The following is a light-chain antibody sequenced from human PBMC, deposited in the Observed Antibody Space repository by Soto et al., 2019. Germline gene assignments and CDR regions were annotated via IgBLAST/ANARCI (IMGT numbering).Light chain of an antibody. CDR1: STDVGSYNL. Sequence: QSALTQPASVSGSPGQSITISCIGTSTDVGSYNLFSWYQQHPDKAPKLIIYEGTKRPAGVSNRFSGSKSGNTASLTVSGLQAEDEADYFCCSYAYTFSVFGGGTKLTVL. J-gene: IGLJ3*02. V-gene: IGLV2-23*01. CDR3: CSYAYTFSV. CDR2: EGT.